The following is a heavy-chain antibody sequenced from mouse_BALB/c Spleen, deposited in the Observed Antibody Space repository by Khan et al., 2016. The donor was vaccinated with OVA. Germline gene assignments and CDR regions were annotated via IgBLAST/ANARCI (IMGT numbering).Heavy chain of an antibody. CDR3: ARSNYYGSGLYAMDY. D-gene: IGHD1-1*01. V-gene: IGHV1S41*01. CDR1: VYTFTSYW. J-gene: IGHJ4*01. CDR2: ISPGSGRD. Sequence: DLVKPGASVKLSCKASVYTFTSYWINWIKQRPGQGLEWIGQISPGSGRDYYNKIFTVKATLTVDTSSTTAYIQLSSLSSEDSAVYFCARSNYYGSGLYAMDYWGQGTSVTVSS.